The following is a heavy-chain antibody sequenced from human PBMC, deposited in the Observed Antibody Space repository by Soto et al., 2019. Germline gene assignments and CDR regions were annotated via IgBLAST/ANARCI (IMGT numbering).Heavy chain of an antibody. J-gene: IGHJ4*02. D-gene: IGHD3-22*01. V-gene: IGHV1-69*12. Sequence: QVQLVQSGAEVKKPGSSVKVCCKASGGTFSSYAISWVRQAPGQGLEWMGGIIPIFGTANYAQKFQGRVTITADESTSTAYMELSSLRSEDTAVYYCARKRIDYYDSSGCYYDFDYWGQGTLVTVSS. CDR2: IIPIFGTA. CDR1: GGTFSSYA. CDR3: ARKRIDYYDSSGCYYDFDY.